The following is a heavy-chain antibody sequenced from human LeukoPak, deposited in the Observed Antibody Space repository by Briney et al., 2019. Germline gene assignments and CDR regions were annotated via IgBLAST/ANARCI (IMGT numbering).Heavy chain of an antibody. CDR1: RFTFSTYS. D-gene: IGHD3-3*01. CDR3: ARAPRDITIFGMVMVHYGMDV. Sequence: GGSLRLSCAASRFTFSTYSMNWVRQAPGKGLEWVSYISSGSNTIYYADSVKGRFTISRDNAKNSLYLQMSSLRAEDTAVYYCARAPRDITIFGMVMVHYGMDVWGQGTTVTVSS. J-gene: IGHJ6*02. V-gene: IGHV3-48*01. CDR2: ISSGSNTI.